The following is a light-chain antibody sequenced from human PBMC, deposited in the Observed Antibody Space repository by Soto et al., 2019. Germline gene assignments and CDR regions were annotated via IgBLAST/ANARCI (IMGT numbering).Light chain of an antibody. CDR2: DTS. Sequence: QAVVTQEPSLTVSPGGTVTLTCASSTGAVTSGHYPYWFQQKPGQAPRALIYDTSNKHSWTPARFSGSLLGGKAALTLSGAQPEDEADYYCLLSYISHSNNFVVFGGGTKLTVL. CDR3: LLSYISHSNNFVV. J-gene: IGLJ2*01. V-gene: IGLV7-46*01. CDR1: TGAVTSGHY.